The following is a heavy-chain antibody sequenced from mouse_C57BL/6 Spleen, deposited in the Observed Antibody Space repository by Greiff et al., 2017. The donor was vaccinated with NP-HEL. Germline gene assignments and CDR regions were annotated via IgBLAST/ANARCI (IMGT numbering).Heavy chain of an antibody. CDR1: GYAFSSYW. J-gene: IGHJ1*03. Sequence: QVQLKESGAELVKPGASVKISCKASGYAFSSYWMNWVKQRPGKGLEWIGQIYPGDGDTNYNGKFKGKATLTADKSSSTAYMQLSSLTSEDSAVYFCARGGYYGNWYFDVWGTGTTVTVSS. CDR2: IYPGDGDT. CDR3: ARGGYYGNWYFDV. V-gene: IGHV1-80*01. D-gene: IGHD1-1*01.